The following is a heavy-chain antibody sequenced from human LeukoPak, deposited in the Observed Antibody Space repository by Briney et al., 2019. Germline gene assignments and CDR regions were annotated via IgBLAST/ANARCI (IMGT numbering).Heavy chain of an antibody. Sequence: GASVKVSCKASGYTFTSYDINWVRQATGQGLEWMGWMNPNSGNTGYAQKFQGRVTMTRNTSISTAYMELSSLRSGDTAVYYCARGSTYYYDSSGYYYGYWGQGTLVTVSS. V-gene: IGHV1-8*01. CDR2: MNPNSGNT. CDR1: GYTFTSYD. D-gene: IGHD3-22*01. J-gene: IGHJ4*02. CDR3: ARGSTYYYDSSGYYYGY.